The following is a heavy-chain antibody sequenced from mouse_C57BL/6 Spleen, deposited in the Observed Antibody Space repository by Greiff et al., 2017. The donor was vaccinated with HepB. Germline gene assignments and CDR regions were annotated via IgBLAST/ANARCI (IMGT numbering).Heavy chain of an antibody. CDR2: IDPSDSDT. Sequence: VQLQQPGAELVMPGASVKLSCKASGYTFTSYWMHWVKQRPGQGLEWIGEIDPSDSDTNYNQKFKGKATLTVDKSSSTAYMQLSSLTSEDSAVYYCAIYYDYDEAWFAYWGQGTLVTVSA. D-gene: IGHD2-4*01. J-gene: IGHJ3*01. V-gene: IGHV1-69*01. CDR3: AIYYDYDEAWFAY. CDR1: GYTFTSYW.